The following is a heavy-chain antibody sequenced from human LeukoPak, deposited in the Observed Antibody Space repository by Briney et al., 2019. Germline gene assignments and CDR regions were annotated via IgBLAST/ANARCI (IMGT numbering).Heavy chain of an antibody. D-gene: IGHD3-16*01. J-gene: IGHJ4*02. V-gene: IGHV3-53*01. CDR3: ARTAGWGDYFDY. CDR1: GFTVSSNY. Sequence: GGSLRLSCAASGFTVSSNYMSWVRQAPGKGLEWVSVIYSGGSTYYADSVKGRFTISRDNSKNTLYLQMNSLRAKDTAVYYCARTAGWGDYFDYWGQGTLVTVSS. CDR2: IYSGGST.